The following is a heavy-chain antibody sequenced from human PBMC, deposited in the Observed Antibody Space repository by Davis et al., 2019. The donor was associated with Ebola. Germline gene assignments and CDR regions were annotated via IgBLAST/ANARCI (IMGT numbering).Heavy chain of an antibody. J-gene: IGHJ4*02. V-gene: IGHV4-31*11. CDR2: IYYSGST. Sequence: SETLSLTCAVYGGSFSGYYWSWIRQHPGKGLEWIGHIYYSGSTYYNPSLKSRVTISRDTSKNEFSLKLTSVTAADTAVYYCARNGHLDYWGQGILVTVSS. CDR1: GGSFSGYY. D-gene: IGHD2-8*01. CDR3: ARNGHLDY.